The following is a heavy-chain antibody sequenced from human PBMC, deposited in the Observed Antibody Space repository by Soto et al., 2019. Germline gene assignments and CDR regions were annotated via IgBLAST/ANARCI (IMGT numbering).Heavy chain of an antibody. CDR1: GFTFSSYR. Sequence: GGSLRLSCAASGFTFSSYRLPWVRRAPGKGLEGVSPSSSSSSYIYYADSVKGRFTISRDNAKNSLYLQMNSLRAEDTAVYYCARGYRTSGNVLDVWGQGTTVTAP. CDR2: SSSSSSYI. J-gene: IGHJ6*02. V-gene: IGHV3-21*04. D-gene: IGHD3-3*01. CDR3: ARGYRTSGNVLDV.